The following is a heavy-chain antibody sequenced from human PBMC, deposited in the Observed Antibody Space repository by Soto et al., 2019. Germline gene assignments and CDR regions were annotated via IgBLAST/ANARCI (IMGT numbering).Heavy chain of an antibody. J-gene: IGHJ5*02. CDR1: GYTFTSYD. V-gene: IGHV1-8*01. CDR3: ARAPTPKAVQFWALRRERWFDP. CDR2: MNPNSGIT. Sequence: VASVKVSCKASGYTFTSYDINWVRQATGQGLEWMGWMNPNSGITDFAQKFQGRITMTGNTSISTAYMELSSLRSEDTAVYYCARAPTPKAVQFWALRRERWFDPWGQGTLVTVSS. D-gene: IGHD3-10*01.